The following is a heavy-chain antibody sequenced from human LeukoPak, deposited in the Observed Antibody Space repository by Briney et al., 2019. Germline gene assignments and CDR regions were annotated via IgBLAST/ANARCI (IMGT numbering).Heavy chain of an antibody. D-gene: IGHD3-16*02. CDR3: ATKPTNYDYVWGSYRWIFDY. J-gene: IGHJ4*02. V-gene: IGHV3-23*01. CDR2: ISGSGGST. Sequence: GGSLRLSCAASGFTFSSYAMSWVRQAPGKGLEWVSAISGSGGSTYYADSVKGRFTISRDNSKNTLYLQMNSLRAEDTAVYYCATKPTNYDYVWGSYRWIFDYWGQGTLVTVSS. CDR1: GFTFSSYA.